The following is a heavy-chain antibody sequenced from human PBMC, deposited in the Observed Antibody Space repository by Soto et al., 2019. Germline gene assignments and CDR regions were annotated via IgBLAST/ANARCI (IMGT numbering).Heavy chain of an antibody. J-gene: IGHJ4*02. CDR2: ISGSGGST. D-gene: IGHD6-19*01. CDR3: AKDRGCVY. V-gene: IGHV3-23*01. CDR1: GCTFSSYG. Sequence: PGGSLRLSWGASGCTFSSYGMSWVRQAPGKGLEWVSAISGSGGSTYYADSVKGRFTISRDNSKNTLYLQMNSLRAEDTAVYYCAKDRGCVYWGQGTLVTVSS.